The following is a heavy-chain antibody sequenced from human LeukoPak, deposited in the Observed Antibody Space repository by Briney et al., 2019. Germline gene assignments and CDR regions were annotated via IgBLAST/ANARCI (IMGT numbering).Heavy chain of an antibody. CDR2: IWYDGSNK. CDR1: GFTFSSYG. J-gene: IGHJ5*02. CDR3: ARGGGYNWFDP. Sequence: PGRSLRLSCAASGFTFSSYGMHWVRQAPGKGLEWVAVIWYDGSNKYYADSVKGRFTISRDNSKNTLYLQMNSLRAEDTAVYYCARGGGYNWFDPWGQGTLVTVSS. V-gene: IGHV3-33*01.